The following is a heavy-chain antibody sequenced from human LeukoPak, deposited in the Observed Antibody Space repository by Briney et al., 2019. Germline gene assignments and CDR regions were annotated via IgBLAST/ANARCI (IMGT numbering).Heavy chain of an antibody. V-gene: IGHV4-59*12. D-gene: IGHD6-19*01. CDR2: IYYSGIT. CDR1: GGSISNYY. CDR3: ARRGSGWNRYYFDY. Sequence: SETLSLTCTVSGGSISNYYWNWIRQPPGKGLEWIGYIYYSGITIYNPSLKSRVTMSVDTSKNQFSLKLSSVTAADTAVYYCARRGSGWNRYYFDYWGQGTLVTVSS. J-gene: IGHJ4*02.